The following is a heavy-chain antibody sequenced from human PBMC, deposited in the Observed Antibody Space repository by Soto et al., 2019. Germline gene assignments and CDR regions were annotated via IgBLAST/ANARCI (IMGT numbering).Heavy chain of an antibody. CDR2: INGDGSNT. V-gene: IGHV3-74*01. J-gene: IGHJ4*02. Sequence: GGSLRLSCAASGFTFSSYWMHWVRQAPGKGLVWVSRINGDGSNTNYADSVKGRLTISRDNVKDTLYLQMNSLRAEDTAVYYCARGRGYCSGGSCHVDYWGQGTLVTVSS. CDR1: GFTFSSYW. D-gene: IGHD2-15*01. CDR3: ARGRGYCSGGSCHVDY.